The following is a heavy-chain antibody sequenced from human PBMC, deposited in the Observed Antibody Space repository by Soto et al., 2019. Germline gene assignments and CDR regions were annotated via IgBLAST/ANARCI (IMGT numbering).Heavy chain of an antibody. CDR2: ISAYNGNT. CDR1: GYTFTSYG. Sequence: APVKVSCKASGYTFTSYGISWVRQAPGQGLEWMGWISAYNGNTNYAQKLQGRVTMTTDTSTSTAYMELRSLRSDDTAVYYCARAPYCSGGSCPHGWWFDPWGQGTLVTVSS. CDR3: ARAPYCSGGSCPHGWWFDP. D-gene: IGHD2-15*01. V-gene: IGHV1-18*04. J-gene: IGHJ5*02.